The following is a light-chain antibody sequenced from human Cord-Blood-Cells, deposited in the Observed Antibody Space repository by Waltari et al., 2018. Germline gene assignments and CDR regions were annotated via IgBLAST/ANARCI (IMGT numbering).Light chain of an antibody. CDR2: GAS. Sequence: EIVLTQSPGTLSLSPGERATLSYRASQSVSSSYLAWYQQKPSQAPRLLIYGASSRATGIPDRFSGSGSGTDFTLTISRLEPEDFAVYYCQQYGSSPLTFGQGTKLEIK. J-gene: IGKJ2*01. CDR3: QQYGSSPLT. V-gene: IGKV3-20*01. CDR1: QSVSSSY.